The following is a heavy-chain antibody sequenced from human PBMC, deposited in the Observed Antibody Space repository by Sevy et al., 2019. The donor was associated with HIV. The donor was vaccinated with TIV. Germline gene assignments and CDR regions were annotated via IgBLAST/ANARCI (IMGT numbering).Heavy chain of an antibody. CDR1: GFIFNNYA. Sequence: GGSLRLSCVASGFIFNNYAMNWVRQAPGKGLEWVSSISGSGGSTYYGDCAKGRFSISRDNFNNRVFLEMNTLRADDTAVYYCARGYGSGSPPDYWGQGTLVTVSS. J-gene: IGHJ4*02. CDR2: ISGSGGST. D-gene: IGHD3-10*01. V-gene: IGHV3-23*01. CDR3: ARGYGSGSPPDY.